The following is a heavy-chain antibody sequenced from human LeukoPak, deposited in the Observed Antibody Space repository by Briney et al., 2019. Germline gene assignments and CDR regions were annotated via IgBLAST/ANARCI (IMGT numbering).Heavy chain of an antibody. D-gene: IGHD5-24*01. CDR3: ARFGRDGYNGYFDY. V-gene: IGHV4-59*01. Sequence: SETLSLTCTVSGGSITNYFWTWIRQPAGKGLEWIGYIYYSGSTNYNPSLKSRVTISVDTSKNQFSLKLSSVTAADTAVYYCARFGRDGYNGYFDYWGQGTLVTVSS. CDR2: IYYSGST. J-gene: IGHJ4*02. CDR1: GGSITNYF.